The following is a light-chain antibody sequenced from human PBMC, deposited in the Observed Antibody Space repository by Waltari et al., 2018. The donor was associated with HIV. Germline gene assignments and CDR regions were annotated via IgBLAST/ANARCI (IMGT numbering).Light chain of an antibody. CDR3: QVWDTNTDQYVI. CDR1: NIRCQS. CDR2: HDT. Sequence: SDLLTQSPSVSVAPGKTARITCGGKNIRCQSVNWYQQQPGQAPVMVLYHDTDRPSGIPDRFSGSNSEDTATLTIRRVEAGDEADYYCQVWDTNTDQYVIFGGGTNLAV. V-gene: IGLV3-21*01. J-gene: IGLJ2*01.